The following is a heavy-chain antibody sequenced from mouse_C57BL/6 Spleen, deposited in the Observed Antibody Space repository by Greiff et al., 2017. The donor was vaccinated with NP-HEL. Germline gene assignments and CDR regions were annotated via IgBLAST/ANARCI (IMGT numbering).Heavy chain of an antibody. Sequence: QVQLQQPGAELVKPGASVKLSCKASGYTFPSYRMHWVKQRPGQGLEWIGEIYPRSGNTYYNEKFKGKATLTADKSSSTAYMELRSLTSEDSAVYFCARGTEYYFDYWGQGTTLTVSS. CDR2: IYPRSGNT. CDR3: ARGTEYYFDY. D-gene: IGHD4-1*01. CDR1: GYTFPSYR. V-gene: IGHV1-81*01. J-gene: IGHJ2*01.